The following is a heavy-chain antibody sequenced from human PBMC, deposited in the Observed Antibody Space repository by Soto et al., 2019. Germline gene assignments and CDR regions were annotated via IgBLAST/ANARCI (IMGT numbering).Heavy chain of an antibody. D-gene: IGHD2-15*01. Sequence: QVQLVQSGAEVKKPGSSVKVSCKASGGTFSSYAISWVRQAPGQGLEWMGGIIPIFGTANYAQKFQGRVTITADESTSTAYMGLSSLRSEDTAVYYCARDRGRYCSGGSCLTAPYYFDYWGQGTLVTVSS. CDR1: GGTFSSYA. J-gene: IGHJ4*02. CDR2: IIPIFGTA. CDR3: ARDRGRYCSGGSCLTAPYYFDY. V-gene: IGHV1-69*01.